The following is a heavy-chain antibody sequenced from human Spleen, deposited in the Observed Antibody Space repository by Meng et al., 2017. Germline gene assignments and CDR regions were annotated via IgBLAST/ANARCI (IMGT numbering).Heavy chain of an antibody. CDR1: GYTFAAYW. Sequence: QVQVMQSGARGKRAGASVKVSCKASGYTFAAYWIQWVRQAPGQGLEWMGRIDPKSDNTHYAQKFQGRVTMTRDTSISTAYMELSGPRSDDTAVYYCARDEDISAAGYLLGDFWGQGTLVTVSS. CDR3: ARDEDISAAGYLLGDF. CDR2: IDPKSDNT. D-gene: IGHD6-13*01. V-gene: IGHV1-2*06. J-gene: IGHJ4*02.